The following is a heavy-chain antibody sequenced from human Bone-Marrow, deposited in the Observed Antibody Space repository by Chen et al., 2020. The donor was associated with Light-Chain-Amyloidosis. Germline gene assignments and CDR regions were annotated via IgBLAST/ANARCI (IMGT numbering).Heavy chain of an antibody. CDR2: ISGSGGSR. V-gene: IGHV3-23*01. CDR1: YA. CDR3: AKDISYDDILPGYPADAFDI. D-gene: IGHD3-9*01. J-gene: IGHJ3*02. Sequence: YAMSWVRQAPGKGLEWVSTISGSGGSRYYGDSVKGRLTISRDNSKNALFLQMNSLRAEDTAVYYCAKDISYDDILPGYPADAFDIWGQGKMVTVSS.